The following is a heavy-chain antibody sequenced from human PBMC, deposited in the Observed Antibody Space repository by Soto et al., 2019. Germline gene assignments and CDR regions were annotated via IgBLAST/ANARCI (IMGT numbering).Heavy chain of an antibody. D-gene: IGHD2-15*01. Sequence: SETLSLTCTVSGGSISSSSYSWGWIRQPPGKGLEWIGSIYYSGSTYYNPSLKSRVTISVDTSKNQFYLKLSSVTAADTDVYYCARRDCSGGSCYRGYFDYWGQGTLVTVSS. V-gene: IGHV4-39*01. CDR2: IYYSGST. CDR1: GGSISSSSYS. CDR3: ARRDCSGGSCYRGYFDY. J-gene: IGHJ4*02.